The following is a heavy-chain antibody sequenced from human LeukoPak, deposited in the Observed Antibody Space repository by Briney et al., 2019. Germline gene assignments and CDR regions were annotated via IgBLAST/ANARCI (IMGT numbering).Heavy chain of an antibody. CDR2: IKQDGSEK. CDR1: GFTFSSHW. CDR3: ARVNLL. V-gene: IGHV3-7*01. D-gene: IGHD2-15*01. J-gene: IGHJ4*02. Sequence: GGSLRLSCAASGFTFSSHWMSWVRQAPGKGLEWVANIKQDGSEKYYVDSVKGRFTISRDNAKNSLYLQMNSLRAEDTAVYYCARVNLLGGQGTLVTVSS.